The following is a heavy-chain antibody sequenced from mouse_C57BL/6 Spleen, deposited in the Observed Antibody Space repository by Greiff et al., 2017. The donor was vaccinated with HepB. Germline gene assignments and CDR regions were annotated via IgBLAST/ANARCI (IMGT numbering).Heavy chain of an antibody. CDR1: GFTFTEYY. D-gene: IGHD2-4*01. V-gene: IGHV7-3*01. J-gene: IGHJ3*01. CDR3: ARYDYGFAY. CDR2: IRNKANGYTT. Sequence: EVHLVESGGGLVQPGGSLSLSCAASGFTFTEYYMSWVRQPPGKALEWLGFIRNKANGYTTEYSASVKGRFTISRDNSQSILYLQMNALRAEDSATYYCARYDYGFAYWGQGTLVTVSA.